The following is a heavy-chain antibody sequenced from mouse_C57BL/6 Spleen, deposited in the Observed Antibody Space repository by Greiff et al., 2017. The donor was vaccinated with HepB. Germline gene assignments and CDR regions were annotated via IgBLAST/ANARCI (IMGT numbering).Heavy chain of an antibody. CDR3: ARGYDGAMDY. J-gene: IGHJ4*01. CDR1: GYTFTSYW. D-gene: IGHD2-14*01. CDR2: IDPSDSYT. V-gene: IGHV1-69*01. Sequence: QVQLKQPGAELVMPGASVKLSCKASGYTFTSYWMHWVKQRPGQGLEWIGEIDPSDSYTNYNQKFKGKSTLTVDKSSSTAYMQLSSLTSEDSAVYYCARGYDGAMDYWGQGTSVTVSS.